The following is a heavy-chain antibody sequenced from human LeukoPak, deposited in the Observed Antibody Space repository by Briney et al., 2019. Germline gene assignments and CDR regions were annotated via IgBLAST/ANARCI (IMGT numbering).Heavy chain of an antibody. CDR2: ISGSGDNT. D-gene: IGHD3-22*01. J-gene: IGHJ6*02. CDR1: GLTFGSYD. CDR3: VKGPLMIGVVEV. Sequence: GGSLRLSCVVSGLTFGSYDMTWVRQAPGKGLEWVSSISGSGDNTPTADSVKGRFIISRDNSKNTVYLQMNNLTAEDTAIYYCVKGPLMIGVVEVWDQGTTVTVAS. V-gene: IGHV3-23*01.